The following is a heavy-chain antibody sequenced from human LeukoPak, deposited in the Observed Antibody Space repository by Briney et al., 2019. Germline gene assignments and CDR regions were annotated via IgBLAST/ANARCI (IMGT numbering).Heavy chain of an antibody. D-gene: IGHD3-10*01. Sequence: GGSLRLSCAASGFTFSNYWMHWVRQAPGKGLVWVSRISPDGSSTSYGDSVKGRFTISRDNAKNTVYLQMNSLRAEDTAVYYCIGSRSGSYGYFDYWGQGTLVTVSS. CDR1: GFTFSNYW. CDR2: ISPDGSST. CDR3: IGSRSGSYGYFDY. V-gene: IGHV3-74*01. J-gene: IGHJ4*02.